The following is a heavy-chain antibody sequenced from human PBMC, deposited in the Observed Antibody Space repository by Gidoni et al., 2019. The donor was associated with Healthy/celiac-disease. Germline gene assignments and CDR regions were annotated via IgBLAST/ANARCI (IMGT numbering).Heavy chain of an antibody. Sequence: QVQLVQSGAEVKKPGSAVKGACTASGGTFSSYAISWVRQAPGQGLEGRGGFIPTFGTANYAQKFQGRVTITADESTSTAYMELSSLRSEDTAVYYCARAPLEMATIAFLDYWGQGTLVTVSS. V-gene: IGHV1-69*01. J-gene: IGHJ4*02. CDR3: ARAPLEMATIAFLDY. CDR1: GGTFSSYA. D-gene: IGHD5-12*01. CDR2: FIPTFGTA.